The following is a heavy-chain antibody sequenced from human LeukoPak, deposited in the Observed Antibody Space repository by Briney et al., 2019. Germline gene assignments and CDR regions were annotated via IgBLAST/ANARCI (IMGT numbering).Heavy chain of an antibody. D-gene: IGHD3-10*01. J-gene: IGHJ4*02. CDR1: GFTFTSYA. V-gene: IGHV3-23*01. Sequence: GGSLRLSCAASGFTFTSYAMSWVRQAPGKGLEWVSTISNGGASTYYADSVKGRFTISRDNSKNTLYLQMDSLRAEDTAVYSCAKEYYSGSGTYLYYFDYWGQGTLVTVSS. CDR3: AKEYYSGSGTYLYYFDY. CDR2: ISNGGAST.